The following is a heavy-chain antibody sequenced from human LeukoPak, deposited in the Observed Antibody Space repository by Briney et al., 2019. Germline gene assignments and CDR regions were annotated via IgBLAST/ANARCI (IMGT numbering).Heavy chain of an antibody. Sequence: PGGSLRLSCAASGFTLSSYEMNWVRQAPGKGLEWVSYISSSGSTIYYADSVKGRFTISRDNAKNSLYLQMNSLRAEDMAVYYCARTSYYYGSGSSDHYYGMDVWGKGTTVTVSS. D-gene: IGHD3-10*01. V-gene: IGHV3-48*03. J-gene: IGHJ6*04. CDR3: ARTSYYYGSGSSDHYYGMDV. CDR2: ISSSGSTI. CDR1: GFTLSSYE.